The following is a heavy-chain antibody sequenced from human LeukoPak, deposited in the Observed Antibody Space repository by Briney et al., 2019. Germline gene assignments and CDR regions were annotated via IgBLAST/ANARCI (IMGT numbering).Heavy chain of an antibody. CDR1: GSTFSTYG. V-gene: IGHV1-18*04. J-gene: IGHJ5*02. D-gene: IGHD1/OR15-1a*01. Sequence: VASLNVSSRASGSTFSTYGITWVRHAPGQGLEWMGWIIAYNGNTDYTQKLQGRVTISTDTSTSTTYMELRTLTSDDTAVYYCARVAVYNWDKYWFDPWGQGTLVTVSS. CDR3: ARVAVYNWDKYWFDP. CDR2: IIAYNGNT.